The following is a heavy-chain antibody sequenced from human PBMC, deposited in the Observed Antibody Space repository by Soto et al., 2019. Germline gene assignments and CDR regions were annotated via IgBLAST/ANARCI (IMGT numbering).Heavy chain of an antibody. CDR3: ARVASPKVLDY. CDR2: IYYSGRT. Sequence: SETLSLTCTVSGGSISSGNYYWSWIRQPPGKGLEWVGYIYYSGRTYYNPSLKSRVVMSVDTSKNQFSLNLSSVTVADSAVYYCARVASPKVLDYWGLGTLVPSP. J-gene: IGHJ4*02. CDR1: GGSISSGNYY. V-gene: IGHV4-30-4*01.